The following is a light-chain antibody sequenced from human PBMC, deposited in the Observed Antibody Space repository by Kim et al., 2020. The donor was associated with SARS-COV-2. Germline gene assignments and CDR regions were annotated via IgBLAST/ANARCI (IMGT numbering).Light chain of an antibody. CDR1: TSNIETNT. J-gene: IGLJ2*01. Sequence: QRVSISCSGGTSNIETNTVNWYQQLPGAAPKLLIHTNNHRPSGVPDRFSGSRFGTSASLTISGLQSEDEADYFCAAWEDSPDGYVVFGGGTQLTVL. CDR3: AAWEDSPDGYVV. V-gene: IGLV1-44*01. CDR2: TNN.